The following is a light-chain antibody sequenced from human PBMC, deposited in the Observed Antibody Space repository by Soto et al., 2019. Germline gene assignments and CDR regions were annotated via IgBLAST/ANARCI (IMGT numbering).Light chain of an antibody. Sequence: DIQMTQSPSSLSASVGDRVTITCRASQSISSYLNWYQQKPGKAPKLLIYKASSLESGVPSRFSGSGSGTEFTLTISSLQPDDVATYYCQHYNSYSEAFGQGTKVDIK. V-gene: IGKV1-5*03. J-gene: IGKJ1*01. CDR1: QSISSY. CDR2: KAS. CDR3: QHYNSYSEA.